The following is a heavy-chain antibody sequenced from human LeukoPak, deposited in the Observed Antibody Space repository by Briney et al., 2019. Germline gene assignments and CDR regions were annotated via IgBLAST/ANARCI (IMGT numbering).Heavy chain of an antibody. J-gene: IGHJ4*02. CDR1: GFTFGDYA. Sequence: GGSLRLSCTASGFTFGDYAISWVRQAPGKGLEWLGFIRSKDNDGTSAYAASVNGRFIISRDDSKSIAYLQMNDLKTEDTAVYFCSRDQTPYYWGQGTLVTVSS. V-gene: IGHV3-49*04. CDR3: SRDQTPYY. CDR2: IRSKDNDGTS.